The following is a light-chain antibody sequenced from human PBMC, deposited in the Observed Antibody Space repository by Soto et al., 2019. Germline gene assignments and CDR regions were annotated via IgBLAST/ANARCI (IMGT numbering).Light chain of an antibody. Sequence: QSALTQPASVSGSPGQSITISCTGTSSDIGSYSLVSWYQQHPGKAPKVMIYEVTKRPSGVSNRFSGSKSGNTASLTISGLQADDEADYYCAAWDDSLNGPVFGGGTKLIVL. CDR1: SSDIGSYSL. CDR3: AAWDDSLNGPV. CDR2: EVT. J-gene: IGLJ2*01. V-gene: IGLV2-23*02.